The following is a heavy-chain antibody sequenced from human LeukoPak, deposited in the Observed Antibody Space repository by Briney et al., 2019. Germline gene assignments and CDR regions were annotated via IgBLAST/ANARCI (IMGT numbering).Heavy chain of an antibody. CDR3: ARGVFYSQMDV. D-gene: IGHD3-9*01. CDR1: GGSFSGYY. J-gene: IGHJ6*04. V-gene: IGHV4-34*01. Sequence: SETLSLTCAVHGGSFSGYYWSWFRQPPGKGLEWIGEIHYTGATNYSPSLKGRVTISPGTSNNQVSLRMNSVTAADTAVYYCARGVFYSQMDVWGKGTTVTVSS. CDR2: IHYTGAT.